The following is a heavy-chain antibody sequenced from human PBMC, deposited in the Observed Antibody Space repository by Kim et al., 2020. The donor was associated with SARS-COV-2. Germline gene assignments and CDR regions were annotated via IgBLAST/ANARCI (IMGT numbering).Heavy chain of an antibody. Sequence: GGSLRLSCAASGFTFDDYAMHWVRQAPGKGLEWVSGISWNSGSIGYADSVKGRFTISRDNAKNSLYLQMNSLRAEDTALYYCAKVRGVIAAAIDGAFDIWGQGTMVTVSS. D-gene: IGHD6-13*01. V-gene: IGHV3-9*01. CDR3: AKVRGVIAAAIDGAFDI. J-gene: IGHJ3*02. CDR2: ISWNSGSI. CDR1: GFTFDDYA.